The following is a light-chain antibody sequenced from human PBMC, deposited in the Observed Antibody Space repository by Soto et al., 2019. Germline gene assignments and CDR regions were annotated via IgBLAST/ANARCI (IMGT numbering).Light chain of an antibody. J-gene: IGKJ1*01. Sequence: EIVMTQSPATLSVSPGERATLSCRASQSVSSNLAWYQQKPGQAPRLLIYGASTRATGIPARFSGSGSGTEFTLTISSLQSEDFAVYYCQQYSRSPLTFGHGTKVDIK. CDR3: QQYSRSPLT. CDR1: QSVSSN. CDR2: GAS. V-gene: IGKV3-15*01.